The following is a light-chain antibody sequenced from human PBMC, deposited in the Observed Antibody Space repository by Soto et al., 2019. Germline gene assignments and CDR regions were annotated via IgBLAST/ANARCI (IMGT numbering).Light chain of an antibody. CDR3: QQYYSTLLFT. Sequence: DIVMTQSPDSLAVSLGERATINCKSSQSVLYSSNNKNYLAWYQQNPGQPPKLLIYWASTRESGVPDRFSGSGSGTDFTLTISSLQAEDVAVYYCQQYYSTLLFTFGPGTKVDIK. V-gene: IGKV4-1*01. CDR1: QSVLYSSNNKNY. J-gene: IGKJ3*01. CDR2: WAS.